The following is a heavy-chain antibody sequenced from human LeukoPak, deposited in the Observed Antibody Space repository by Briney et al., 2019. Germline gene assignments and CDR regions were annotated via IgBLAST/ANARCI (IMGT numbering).Heavy chain of an antibody. D-gene: IGHD6-19*01. J-gene: IGHJ6*02. Sequence: PSEALSLTCTVSGGSISSYYWSWIRQPPGKGLEWIGYIYYSGSTNYNPSLKSRVTISVDTSKNQFSLKLSSVTAADTAVYYCARDRTSGWPVYYYYCMDVWGQGTTVTVSS. CDR3: ARDRTSGWPVYYYYCMDV. CDR1: GGSISSYY. CDR2: IYYSGST. V-gene: IGHV4-59*01.